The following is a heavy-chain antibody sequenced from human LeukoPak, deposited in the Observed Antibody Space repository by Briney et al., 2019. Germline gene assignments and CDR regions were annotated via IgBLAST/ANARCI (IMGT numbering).Heavy chain of an antibody. Sequence: GGSLRLSCIPSGFTVSSNYMSWVRQAPGKGLEWVSGINWNGGSTGYADSVKGRFTISRDNAKNSLYLQMNSLRAEDTALYHCAREDGASRPFDYWGQGTLVTVSS. CDR2: INWNGGST. D-gene: IGHD3-16*01. J-gene: IGHJ4*02. CDR1: GFTVSSNY. CDR3: AREDGASRPFDY. V-gene: IGHV3-20*01.